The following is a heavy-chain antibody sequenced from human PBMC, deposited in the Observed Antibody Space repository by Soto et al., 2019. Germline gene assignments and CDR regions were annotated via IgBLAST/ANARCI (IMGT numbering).Heavy chain of an antibody. Sequence: SQTLSLTCTVSGGSISSYYWSWIRQPPGKGLEWIGYIYYSGSTNYNPSLKSRVTISVDTSKNQFSLKLSSVTAADTAVYYCARDEGGPATGSPYYYGMDVWGQGTTVTVSS. CDR2: IYYSGST. V-gene: IGHV4-59*01. J-gene: IGHJ6*02. D-gene: IGHD2-2*01. CDR1: GGSISSYY. CDR3: ARDEGGPATGSPYYYGMDV.